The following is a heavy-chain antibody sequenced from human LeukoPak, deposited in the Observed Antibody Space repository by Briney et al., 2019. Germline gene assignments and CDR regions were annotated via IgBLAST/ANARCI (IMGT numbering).Heavy chain of an antibody. CDR2: ISRGADT. D-gene: IGHD4-11*01. Sequence: PGGSLRLSCAASGFDVMTNYMSWVRQAPGEGLEWVSVISRGADTYYEDSVKGRFIIYRDSSTNTVYLQMDRLRAEDTAVYFCVKETPGTTMYYWGQGTLVTVSS. CDR3: VKETPGTTMYY. V-gene: IGHV3-66*01. CDR1: GFDVMTNY. J-gene: IGHJ4*02.